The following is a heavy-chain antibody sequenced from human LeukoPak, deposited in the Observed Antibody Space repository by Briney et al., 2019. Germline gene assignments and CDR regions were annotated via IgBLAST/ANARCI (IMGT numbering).Heavy chain of an antibody. V-gene: IGHV4-38-2*02. CDR3: ARVNFYNYGRFDP. D-gene: IGHD5-18*01. CDR1: DDSINSGYF. J-gene: IGHJ5*02. CDR2: ISQGGPI. Sequence: PSETLSLTCTVSDDSINSGYFWGWIRQPPGKGLEWIGSISQGGPIHYNPSLKSRVTISMDTSKNQFSLSLSSVTAADTAMYYYARVNFYNYGRFDPWGQGTLVTVSS.